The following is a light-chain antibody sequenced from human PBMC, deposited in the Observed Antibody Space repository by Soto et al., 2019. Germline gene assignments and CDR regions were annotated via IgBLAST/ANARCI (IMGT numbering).Light chain of an antibody. Sequence: QTVVTQEPSLTVSPGGTVSLTCGSSTGAVTSGHYPYWFQQKPGQAPRTLIYDTNNRHSWTPARFSGSLLGGKAALTLSGAQPEDEAVYYCLLSSSGARVFGGGTKLTVL. J-gene: IGLJ3*02. CDR3: LLSSSGARV. CDR1: TGAVTSGHY. V-gene: IGLV7-46*01. CDR2: DTN.